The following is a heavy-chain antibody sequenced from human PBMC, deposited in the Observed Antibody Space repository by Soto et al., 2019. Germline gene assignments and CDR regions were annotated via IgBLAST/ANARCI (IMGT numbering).Heavy chain of an antibody. Sequence: QLQLQESGSGLVKPSQTLSLTCAVSDGSISSGGYSWSWIRQPPGKGLEWIGYIYHSGSTYYNPSLKSRVTXSXDXXKNQFSRKLSSVTAADTAVYYCARVGVVAATGIDYWGQGTLVTVSS. CDR2: IYHSGST. CDR1: DGSISSGGYS. V-gene: IGHV4-30-2*01. J-gene: IGHJ4*02. CDR3: ARVGVVAATGIDY. D-gene: IGHD2-15*01.